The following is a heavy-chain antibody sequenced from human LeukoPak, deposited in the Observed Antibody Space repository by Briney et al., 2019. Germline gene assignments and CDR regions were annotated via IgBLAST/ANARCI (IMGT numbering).Heavy chain of an antibody. V-gene: IGHV3-20*04. CDR3: ARDYYDDSSGYFDGMDV. J-gene: IGHJ6*02. CDR1: GLTFDDNG. Sequence: GGSLRLSCAASGLTFDDNGMSGVGRDPGKGREGCSGIIGNGGSTGYADTVKARCTISRDNPKNPLYLQMNSLRAEDTALYYCARDYYDDSSGYFDGMDVWGQGTTVTVSS. CDR2: IIGNGGST. D-gene: IGHD3-22*01.